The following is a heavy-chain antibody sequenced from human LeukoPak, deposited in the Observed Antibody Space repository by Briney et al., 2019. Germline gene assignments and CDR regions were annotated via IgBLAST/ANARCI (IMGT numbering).Heavy chain of an antibody. CDR2: ISWNSGSI. D-gene: IGHD1-26*01. J-gene: IGHJ3*02. V-gene: IGHV3-9*01. CDR3: ARDSGSYSRAFDI. Sequence: GGSLRLSCAASGFTFDDYAMHWVRQAPGKGLVWVSGISWNSGSIGYADSVKGRFTISRDNSKNTLYLQMNSLRAEDTAVYYCARDSGSYSRAFDIWGQGTMVTVSS. CDR1: GFTFDDYA.